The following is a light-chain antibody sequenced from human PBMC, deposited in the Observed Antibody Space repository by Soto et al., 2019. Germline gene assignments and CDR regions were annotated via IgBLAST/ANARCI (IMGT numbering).Light chain of an antibody. CDR3: QHYNSYSEA. CDR2: GAS. J-gene: IGKJ1*01. Sequence: IQMTQSPSSLSASVGDRVTISCRASQGIGNALGWYRQKPGKPPKVLIYGASNLQSGVPSRFSGSGSGTEFTLTISSLQPDDFATYYCQHYNSYSEAFGQGTKVDIK. CDR1: QGIGNA. V-gene: IGKV1-17*01.